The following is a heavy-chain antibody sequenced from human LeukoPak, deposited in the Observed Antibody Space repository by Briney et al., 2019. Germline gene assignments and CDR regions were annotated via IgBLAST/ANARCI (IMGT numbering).Heavy chain of an antibody. Sequence: KPSETLSLTCTVSGASISSYYWSWIRQPPGKGLEWIGYIDYSGSTNYTPSLKSRVTISVDTSKNQFSLKLNSVTAADTAVYYCARHYGPWGQGTLVTVSS. D-gene: IGHD3-10*01. CDR2: IDYSGST. J-gene: IGHJ5*02. CDR1: GASISSYY. V-gene: IGHV4-59*08. CDR3: ARHYGP.